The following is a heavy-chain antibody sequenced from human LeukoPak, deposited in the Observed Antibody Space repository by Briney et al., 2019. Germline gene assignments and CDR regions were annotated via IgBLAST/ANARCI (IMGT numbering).Heavy chain of an antibody. J-gene: IGHJ4*02. CDR1: GFSFNEYP. D-gene: IGHD1-14*01. CDR2: ISGDGSVT. CDR3: ATGSQPGTTIDY. Sequence: GGSLRLSCAASGFSFNEYPMHWVRQAPGKCLEWVSLISGDGSVTSYADSVKGRFTISRDNSKNSLYLQMNSLRVEDTALYYCATGSQPGTTIDYWGQGTLVTASS. V-gene: IGHV3-43*02.